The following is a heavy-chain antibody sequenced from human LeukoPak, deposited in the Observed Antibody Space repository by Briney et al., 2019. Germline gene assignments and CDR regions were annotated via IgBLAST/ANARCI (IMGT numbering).Heavy chain of an antibody. Sequence: AETLSLTCTVSGGSISSSSYYWGWIRQPPGTGLEWIGSIYYSGSTYFNPSLKSRVTISVDTSKNQFSLKLSSVTAADTAVYYCARSGSSSDQLPHNWFDPWGQGTLVTVSS. CDR1: GGSISSSSYY. D-gene: IGHD2-2*01. CDR3: ARSGSSSDQLPHNWFDP. CDR2: IYYSGST. J-gene: IGHJ5*02. V-gene: IGHV4-39*01.